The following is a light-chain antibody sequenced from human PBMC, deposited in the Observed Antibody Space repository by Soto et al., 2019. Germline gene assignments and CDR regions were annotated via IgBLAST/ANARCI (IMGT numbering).Light chain of an antibody. Sequence: QSVLTQPPSASGTPGQRVTISCSGSSSNIGSNTVNWYQQLPGTAPKLLIYSNNQRPSGVPDRFSGSKSGTSASLAISGLQCEDAADYYCAAGDGSLIVVFGGGTQLTVL. CDR2: SNN. J-gene: IGLJ2*01. CDR3: AAGDGSLIVV. V-gene: IGLV1-44*01. CDR1: SSNIGSNT.